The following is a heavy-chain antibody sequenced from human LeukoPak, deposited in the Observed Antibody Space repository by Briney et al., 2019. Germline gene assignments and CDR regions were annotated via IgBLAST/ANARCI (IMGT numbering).Heavy chain of an antibody. CDR1: GFTVSPNY. Sequence: GGSLRLSCAASGFTVSPNYMSWVRQAPGQGLEWVSVIYGGGSTYYADSVRDRFTISRDNSKNTLYLQMNSLRAEDTAVYYCASASCSGSSCYSGYFDYWGQGTQVIVSS. J-gene: IGHJ4*02. D-gene: IGHD2-15*01. CDR3: ASASCSGSSCYSGYFDY. V-gene: IGHV3-53*01. CDR2: IYGGGST.